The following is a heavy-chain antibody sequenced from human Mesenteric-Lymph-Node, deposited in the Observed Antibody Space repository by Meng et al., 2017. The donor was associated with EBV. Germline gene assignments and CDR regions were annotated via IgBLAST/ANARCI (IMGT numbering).Heavy chain of an antibody. Sequence: QVQLWQSGAEGKKPGASVKVSCKASRNTFTTYAIHWVRQAPGQRLEWMGWINAGNGNTEYSQNFQGRVTVTRDRSTSTAYMELNSLRYEDTAVYYCARGVAVPGTVWFDPWGQGTLVTVSS. CDR2: INAGNGNT. CDR1: RNTFTTYA. CDR3: ARGVAVPGTVWFDP. D-gene: IGHD1-1*01. J-gene: IGHJ5*02. V-gene: IGHV1-3*01.